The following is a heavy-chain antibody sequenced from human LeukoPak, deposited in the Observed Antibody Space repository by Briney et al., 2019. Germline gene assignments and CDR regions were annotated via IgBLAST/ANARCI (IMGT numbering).Heavy chain of an antibody. J-gene: IGHJ4*02. D-gene: IGHD2-2*03. CDR2: ISSGSSTI. Sequence: PGGSLRLSCAASGFTFSSYSMNWVRQAPGKGLQWVSYISSGSSTIYYADSVKGRFTISRDNAKNSLYLQMNSLRAEDTAVYYCARAGYCSSTSCSIKYYFDYWGQGTLVTVSS. CDR1: GFTFSSYS. V-gene: IGHV3-48*04. CDR3: ARAGYCSSTSCSIKYYFDY.